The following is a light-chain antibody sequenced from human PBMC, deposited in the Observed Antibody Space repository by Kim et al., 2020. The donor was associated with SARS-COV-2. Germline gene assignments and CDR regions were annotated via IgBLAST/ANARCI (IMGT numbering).Light chain of an antibody. V-gene: IGKV3-15*01. CDR2: GAS. CDR3: QEYNKRDT. CDR1: QSVSSN. J-gene: IGKJ2*01. Sequence: EIVMTQSPATLSVSPGERATLSCRASQSVSSNLAWYQQKPGQAPRLLIYGASTRATGIPGRFSGSGSGTEFTLTISSLQSEDFAVYYCQEYNKRDTLGQGNKREI.